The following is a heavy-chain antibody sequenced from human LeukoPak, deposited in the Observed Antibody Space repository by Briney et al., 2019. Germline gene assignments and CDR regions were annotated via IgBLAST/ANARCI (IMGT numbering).Heavy chain of an antibody. V-gene: IGHV3-30-3*01. D-gene: IGHD3-22*01. J-gene: IGHJ4*02. CDR3: AKGTMDGGQYYYDSN. Sequence: GGSLRLSCAASGFTFSSYAMHWVRQAPGKGLEWVAVISYDGSNKYYADSVKDRFTISRDNSKNTLYLQMNSLRAEDTAVYYCAKGTMDGGQYYYDSNGGQGTLVTVSS. CDR1: GFTFSSYA. CDR2: ISYDGSNK.